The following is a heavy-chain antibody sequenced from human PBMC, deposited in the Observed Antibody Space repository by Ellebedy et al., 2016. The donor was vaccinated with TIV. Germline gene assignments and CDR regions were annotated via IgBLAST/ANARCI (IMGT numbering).Heavy chain of an antibody. CDR1: QFNFNTYT. CDR3: ARGSESSGFDY. Sequence: GESLKISCAASQFNFNTYTIQWVRQAPGKGLEWGACLSSDGNIKDYAESVKGRFTISRDNSKKTVYLQMNSLRSEDTAVHYCARGSESSGFDYWGQGTLVTVSS. CDR2: LSSDGNIK. V-gene: IGHV3-30-3*01. J-gene: IGHJ4*02. D-gene: IGHD6-25*01.